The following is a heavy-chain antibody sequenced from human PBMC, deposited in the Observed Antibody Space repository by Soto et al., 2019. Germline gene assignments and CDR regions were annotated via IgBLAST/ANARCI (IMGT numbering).Heavy chain of an antibody. CDR2: ISSSSSYI. D-gene: IGHD3-3*01. V-gene: IGHV3-21*01. J-gene: IGHJ6*02. CDR1: GFTFSSYS. CDR3: ARENYDFWSGNLHYYYYGMDV. Sequence: PGGSLRLSCAASGFTFSSYSMNWVRQAPGKGLEWVSSISSSSSYIYYADSVKGRFTIPRDNARNSLYLQMNSLRAEDTAVYYCARENYDFWSGNLHYYYYGMDVWGQGTTVTVSS.